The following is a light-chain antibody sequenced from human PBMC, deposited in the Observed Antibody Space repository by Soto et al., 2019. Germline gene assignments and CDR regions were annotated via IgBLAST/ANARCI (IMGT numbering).Light chain of an antibody. CDR3: QQSFISPRYT. CDR2: AAS. Sequence: DIQMTQSPSSLSASVGDRVIITCRASQSIISYLNWYQQKPGKAPKLLIYAASSLQSGVPSRFSGSGSGTDFTLTISRLQPEDFATYYCQQSFISPRYTFGQGTKLEIK. J-gene: IGKJ2*01. V-gene: IGKV1-39*01. CDR1: QSIISY.